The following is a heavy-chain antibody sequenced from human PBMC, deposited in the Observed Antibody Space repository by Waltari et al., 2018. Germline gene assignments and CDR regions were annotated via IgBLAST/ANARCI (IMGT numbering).Heavy chain of an antibody. CDR3: VRGGGFRWFDV. CDR1: GDTVDLYY. V-gene: IGHV4-59*02. D-gene: IGHD2-15*01. Sequence: QLQLQESGPGLVKSSETLSLTCTVTGDTVDLYYWSWVRQSSGKTFEWLGYISYSEGPQYNPTVQSRLTLSLDTSKNHFFLSLRAVTAADTGLYFCVRGGGFRWFDVWGHGTLVSVPS. CDR2: ISYSEGP. J-gene: IGHJ2*01.